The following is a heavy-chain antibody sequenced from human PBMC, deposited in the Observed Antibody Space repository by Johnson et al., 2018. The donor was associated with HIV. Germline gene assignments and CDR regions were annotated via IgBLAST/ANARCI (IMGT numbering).Heavy chain of an antibody. CDR3: ARGPWAFDI. CDR1: GFTVIGNY. CDR2: IYSGGST. V-gene: IGHV3-53*01. Sequence: MLLVESGGGLIQPGGSLRLSCAASGFTVIGNYMSWVRQAPGKGLDWVSVIYSGGSTYYADSVKGRFTISRDNSKNTLYLQMNSLRAWDTAVYSCARGPWAFDIWGQGTMVTVSS. J-gene: IGHJ3*02.